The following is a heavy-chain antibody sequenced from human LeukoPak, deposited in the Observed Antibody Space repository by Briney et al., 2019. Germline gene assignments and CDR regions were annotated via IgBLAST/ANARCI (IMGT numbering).Heavy chain of an antibody. Sequence: SETLSLTCAVYGGSFSGYYWSWIRQPPGKGLEWIGEINHSGSTNYNPSLKSRVTISVDTSKNQFSLKLSSVTAADTAVYYCARHIPTMIGRRGAFDIWGQGTMVTVSS. CDR3: ARHIPTMIGRRGAFDI. V-gene: IGHV4-34*01. J-gene: IGHJ3*02. D-gene: IGHD3-22*01. CDR1: GGSFSGYY. CDR2: INHSGST.